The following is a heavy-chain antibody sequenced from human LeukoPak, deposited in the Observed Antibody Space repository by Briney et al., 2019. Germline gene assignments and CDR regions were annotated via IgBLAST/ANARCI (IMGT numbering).Heavy chain of an antibody. J-gene: IGHJ5*02. V-gene: IGHV4-59*01. CDR3: ARAVAATFDP. Sequence: SETLSLTCTVSGCSISSYYWSWIRQPPGKGLEWIGYIYYSGSTNYNPSLKSRVTISVDTSKNQFSLKLSSVAAADTAVYYCARAVAATFDPWGQGALVTVSS. CDR2: IYYSGST. D-gene: IGHD6-25*01. CDR1: GCSISSYY.